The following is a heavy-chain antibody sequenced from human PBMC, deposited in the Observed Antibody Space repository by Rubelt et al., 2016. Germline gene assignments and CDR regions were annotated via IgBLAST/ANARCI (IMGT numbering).Heavy chain of an antibody. Sequence: QVRLVQSGAEVKKPGASVKVSCKASGYTFTSYAMHWVRQTPGQRLEWMGWINAGNGNTKYAQKFQGRVTITRDTSASTAYMELSSLRSEDTAVYYCARGDGYSLDYWGQGTLVTVSS. V-gene: IGHV1-3*01. D-gene: IGHD5-18*01. J-gene: IGHJ4*02. CDR2: INAGNGNT. CDR3: ARGDGYSLDY. CDR1: GYTFTSYA.